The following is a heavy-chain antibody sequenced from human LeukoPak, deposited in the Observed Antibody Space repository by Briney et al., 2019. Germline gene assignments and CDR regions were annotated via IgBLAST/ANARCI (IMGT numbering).Heavy chain of an antibody. CDR2: ISSSSSYI. V-gene: IGHV3-21*01. D-gene: IGHD2-21*02. CDR3: ARAGCGGDCYSESLYYYYVMVV. Sequence: GGSLRLSCAASGFTFSSYSISWVRQAPGKGLEWVSSISSSSSYIYYADSVKGRFTISRDNAKNSLYLQMNSLRAEDTAVYYCARAGCGGDCYSESLYYYYVMVVWGQGTTVTVSS. CDR1: GFTFSSYS. J-gene: IGHJ6*02.